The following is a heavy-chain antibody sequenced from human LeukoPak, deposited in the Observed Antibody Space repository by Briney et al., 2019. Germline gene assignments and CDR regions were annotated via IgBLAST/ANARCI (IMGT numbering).Heavy chain of an antibody. CDR3: ARQDGSGSYYNDPFDY. CDR2: IYYSGST. V-gene: IGHV4-59*08. CDR1: GGSISSYY. J-gene: IGHJ4*02. Sequence: SETLSLTCTVSGGSISSYYWSWIRQPPGKGLEWIGYIYYSGSTNYNPSLKSRVTISVDTSKNQFSLKLSSVTAADTAVYYCARQDGSGSYYNDPFDYWGQGTLVTVSS. D-gene: IGHD3-10*01.